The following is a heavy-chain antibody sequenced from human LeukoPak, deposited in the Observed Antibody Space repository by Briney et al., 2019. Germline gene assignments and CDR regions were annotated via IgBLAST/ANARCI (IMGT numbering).Heavy chain of an antibody. CDR3: ARHELAHFDS. V-gene: IGHV4-59*08. Sequence: PSGTLSLTCAVSGGSGGSISSSNYWSWIRQPPGKGLGWIGYIYDSESSTNYNPSLKSRVTISVDTSKNQISLKLRSVTAADTAMYYCARHELAHFDSWGQGTLVTVSS. CDR2: IYDSESST. CDR1: GGSGGSISSSNY. J-gene: IGHJ4*02. D-gene: IGHD6-13*01.